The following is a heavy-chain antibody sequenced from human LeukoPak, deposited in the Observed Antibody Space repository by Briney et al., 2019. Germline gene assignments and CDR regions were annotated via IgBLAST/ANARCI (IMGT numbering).Heavy chain of an antibody. Sequence: GASVKVSCKVSGYTLTELSMHWGRQAPGKGLEWRGGFDPEDGETIYAQKFQGRVTMTEDTSTDTAYMELSSLRSEDTAVYYCAKSLAVAGYYYGMDVWGQGTTVTVSS. J-gene: IGHJ6*02. V-gene: IGHV1-24*01. CDR2: FDPEDGET. D-gene: IGHD6-19*01. CDR3: AKSLAVAGYYYGMDV. CDR1: GYTLTELS.